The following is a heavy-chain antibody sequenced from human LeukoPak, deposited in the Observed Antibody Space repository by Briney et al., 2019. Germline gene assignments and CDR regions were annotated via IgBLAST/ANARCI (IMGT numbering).Heavy chain of an antibody. V-gene: IGHV3-30*04. CDR1: GFTFSSYA. J-gene: IGHJ4*02. D-gene: IGHD5-12*01. Sequence: GGSLRLSCAASGFTFSSYAMHWVRQAPGKGLEWVAVISYDGSNKYYADSVKGRFTISRDNSKNTLYLQMNSLRAEDTAVYYCARALGWLRFDYWGQGTLVTVSS. CDR2: ISYDGSNK. CDR3: ARALGWLRFDY.